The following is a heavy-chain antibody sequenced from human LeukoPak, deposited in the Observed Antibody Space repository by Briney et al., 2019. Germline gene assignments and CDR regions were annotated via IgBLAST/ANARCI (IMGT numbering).Heavy chain of an antibody. CDR1: GFTFSSYW. CDR2: IKQDGSEK. J-gene: IGHJ4*02. D-gene: IGHD3-10*01. V-gene: IGHV3-7*01. Sequence: GGSLRLSCAASGFTFSSYWMSWVRQAPGKGLEWVANIKQDGSEKYYVDSVKGRFTISRDNAKNSLYLRMNSLRAEDTAVYYCARGYYYGSGSYSFDYWGQGTLVTVSS. CDR3: ARGYYYGSGSYSFDY.